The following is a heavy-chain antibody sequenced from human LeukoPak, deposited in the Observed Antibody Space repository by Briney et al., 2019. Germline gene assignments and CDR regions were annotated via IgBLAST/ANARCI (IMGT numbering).Heavy chain of an antibody. V-gene: IGHV3-23*01. CDR3: AKSSGYYYGGPVYYFDY. Sequence: GGSLRLSCAASGFTFSSYAMSWVRQAPGKGLEWVSAISGSGGSTYYADSVKGRFTISRDNSKNTLYLQMNSQRAEDTAVYYCAKSSGYYYGGPVYYFDYWGQGTLVTVSS. D-gene: IGHD3-22*01. J-gene: IGHJ4*02. CDR1: GFTFSSYA. CDR2: ISGSGGST.